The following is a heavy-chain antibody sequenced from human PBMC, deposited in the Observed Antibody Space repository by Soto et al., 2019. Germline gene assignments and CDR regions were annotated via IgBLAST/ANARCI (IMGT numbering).Heavy chain of an antibody. CDR3: ARGLSSPSAAGV. Sequence: QLQLQESGPGLVKPSETLSLTCAVSGGSVSSGGNYWGWTRQSPGKGLEWIGSVHDTGTTPYNPSLTSRLTISVDTSKTQFSLNVNSVTASDTAVYYCARGLSSPSAAGVWGQGTLVTVSS. J-gene: IGHJ4*02. CDR2: VHDTGTT. V-gene: IGHV4-39*01. D-gene: IGHD6-6*01. CDR1: GGSVSSGGNY.